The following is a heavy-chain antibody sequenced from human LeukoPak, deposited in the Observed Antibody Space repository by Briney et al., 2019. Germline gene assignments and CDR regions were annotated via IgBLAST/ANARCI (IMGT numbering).Heavy chain of an antibody. V-gene: IGHV3-30*02. D-gene: IGHD6-13*01. CDR3: ANFEGSSQAFHI. Sequence: PGGSLRLSCAASGFTFSSYWMSWVRQAPGKGLEWVASILYDGSKKFYDDSVKGRFSIYRDNSNYTLYLQMNSLRVEDTAVFYCANFEGSSQAFHIWGQGTLVTVSS. CDR2: ILYDGSKK. J-gene: IGHJ3*02. CDR1: GFTFSSYW.